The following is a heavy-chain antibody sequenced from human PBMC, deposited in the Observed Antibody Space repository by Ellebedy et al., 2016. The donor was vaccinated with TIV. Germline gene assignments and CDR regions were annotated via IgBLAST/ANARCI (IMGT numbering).Heavy chain of an antibody. Sequence: GGSLRLXCAASGFTFRSYAMSWVRQAPGKGLEWVSYISGSGGSTYYTDSVKGRFTISRDSSRNTLYLQMNSLRAEDTAVYYCAKIRIRSVAGAGDFDFWGQGTLVTVSS. J-gene: IGHJ4*02. CDR3: AKIRIRSVAGAGDFDF. CDR1: GFTFRSYA. D-gene: IGHD6-19*01. CDR2: ISGSGGST. V-gene: IGHV3-23*01.